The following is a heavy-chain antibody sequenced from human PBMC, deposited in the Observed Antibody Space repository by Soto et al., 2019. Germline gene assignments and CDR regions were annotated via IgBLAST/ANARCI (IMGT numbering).Heavy chain of an antibody. V-gene: IGHV1-58*01. Sequence: QMQLVQSGPEVKKPGTSVKVSCKASGFTFTSSAVQWVRQARGQRLEWIGWIVVGSGNTNYAQKFQERVTITRDMSTSTAYMELSSLRSEDTAVYYCAADPVVYYYDSSGYEFDYWGQGTLVTVSS. CDR2: IVVGSGNT. CDR3: AADPVVYYYDSSGYEFDY. J-gene: IGHJ4*02. CDR1: GFTFTSSA. D-gene: IGHD3-22*01.